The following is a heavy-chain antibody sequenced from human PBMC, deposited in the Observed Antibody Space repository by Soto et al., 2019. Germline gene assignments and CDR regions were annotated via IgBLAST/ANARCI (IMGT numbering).Heavy chain of an antibody. J-gene: IGHJ5*02. CDR3: VRDGTKTLRDWFDP. CDR1: GPSISGYY. Sequence: SETLSRTGTVSGPSISGYYWSWIRMSAGTGLEWIGRIYASGATDYNPFLKSRVMMSVDTSKKQFSLKLRSVTAADTAVYYCVRDGTKTLRDWFDPWGQGISVTVS. CDR2: IYASGAT. D-gene: IGHD1-1*01. V-gene: IGHV4-4*07.